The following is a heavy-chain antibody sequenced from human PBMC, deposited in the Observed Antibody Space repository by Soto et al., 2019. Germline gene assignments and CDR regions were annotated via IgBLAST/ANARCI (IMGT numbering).Heavy chain of an antibody. V-gene: IGHV3-74*01. J-gene: IGHJ4*02. CDR3: TRGPRSTSTGTGAF. CDR1: GFTFSMSW. Sequence: PGGSLRLSCAASGFTFSMSWMHWVRQVPGKGPEWVSRINDDGSSTNYAESVKGRFTISRDNAKNTLYLQMNDLRAEDTAVYYCTRGPRSTSTGTGAFWGQGTLVTV. D-gene: IGHD1-1*01. CDR2: INDDGSST.